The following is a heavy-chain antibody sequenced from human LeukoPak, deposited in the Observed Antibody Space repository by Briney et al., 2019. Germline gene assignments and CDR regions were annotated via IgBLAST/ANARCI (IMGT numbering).Heavy chain of an antibody. D-gene: IGHD3-22*01. CDR1: GGSISSYY. V-gene: IGHV4-59*01. Sequence: PSETLSLTCTVSGGSISSYYWSWIRQPPGKGLEWIGYIYYSGSTNYNPSLKSRVTISVDTSKNQFSLKLSSVTAADTAVYYCARHDSSGSIASYGMDVWGQGTTDTVSS. J-gene: IGHJ6*02. CDR2: IYYSGST. CDR3: ARHDSSGSIASYGMDV.